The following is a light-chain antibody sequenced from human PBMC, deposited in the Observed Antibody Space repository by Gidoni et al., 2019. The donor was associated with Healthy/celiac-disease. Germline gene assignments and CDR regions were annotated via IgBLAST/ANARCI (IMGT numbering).Light chain of an antibody. CDR1: QSLLHSDGKTY. Sequence: DTLMTHTPPSLSVTPGQPASISCTSSQSLLHSDGKTYLYWYLQKPGKSQQLLIYEVSSRFAGVPDRFSGSASGTYFTLKISRVEAEVVGFYYCMQGIHLPRTFGQGTKVEIK. J-gene: IGKJ1*01. CDR3: MQGIHLPRT. V-gene: IGKV2-29*02. CDR2: EVS.